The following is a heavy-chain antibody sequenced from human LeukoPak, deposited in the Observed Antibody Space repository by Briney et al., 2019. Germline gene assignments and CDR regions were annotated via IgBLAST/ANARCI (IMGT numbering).Heavy chain of an antibody. CDR2: ISSSGSTI. D-gene: IGHD1/OR15-1a*01. V-gene: IGHV3-48*03. J-gene: IGHJ6*03. Sequence: GGSLRLSCAASGFTFSSYEMNWVRQAPGKGLEWVSYISSSGSTIYYADSVKGRFTISRDNAKNSLYLQMNSLRAEDTAVYYCARNGNNSYYYMDVWGKGTTVTISS. CDR3: ARNGNNSYYYMDV. CDR1: GFTFSSYE.